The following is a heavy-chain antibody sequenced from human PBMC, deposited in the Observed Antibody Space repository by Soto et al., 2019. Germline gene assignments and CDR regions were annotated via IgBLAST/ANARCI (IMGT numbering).Heavy chain of an antibody. J-gene: IGHJ4*02. CDR3: ARASITIFGVVIGIDY. Sequence: SETLSLTCTVSGGSISSYYWSWIRQPPGKGLEWIGYIYYSGSTNYNPSLKSRVTISVDTSKNQFSLKLSSVTAADTAVYYCARASITIFGVVIGIDYWGQGTLVTVSS. CDR1: GGSISSYY. CDR2: IYYSGST. D-gene: IGHD3-3*01. V-gene: IGHV4-59*01.